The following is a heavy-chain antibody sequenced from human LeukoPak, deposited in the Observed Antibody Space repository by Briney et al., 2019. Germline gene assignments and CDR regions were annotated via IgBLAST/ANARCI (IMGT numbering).Heavy chain of an antibody. Sequence: SETLSLTCAVYGGSFSGYYWSWIRQPPGKGLEWIGEINHSGSTNYNPSLKSRVTISVDTSKNQFSLKLSSVTAADTAVYYCARAAVFRGSYYNPHYYYYGMDVWAKGPRSPSP. CDR1: GGSFSGYY. CDR3: ARAAVFRGSYYNPHYYYYGMDV. D-gene: IGHD3-10*01. CDR2: INHSGST. J-gene: IGHJ6*02. V-gene: IGHV4-34*01.